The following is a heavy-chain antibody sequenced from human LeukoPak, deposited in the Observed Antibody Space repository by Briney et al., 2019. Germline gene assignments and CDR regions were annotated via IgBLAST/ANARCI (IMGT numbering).Heavy chain of an antibody. J-gene: IGHJ5*02. Sequence: SETLSLTCTVSGGSISSAGYYWSWIRQRPGKGLEWMGFIYYSGTTYYNPSLKRRVFISLNTSQNQVSLQLSSVTVADTAVYYCARATGGAAAADFDPWGQGTLVTVSS. CDR1: GGSISSAGYY. V-gene: IGHV4-31*03. D-gene: IGHD6-13*01. CDR2: IYYSGTT. CDR3: ARATGGAAAADFDP.